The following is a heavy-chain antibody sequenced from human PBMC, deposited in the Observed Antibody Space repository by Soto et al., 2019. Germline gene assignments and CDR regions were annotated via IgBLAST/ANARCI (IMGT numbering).Heavy chain of an antibody. CDR1: GGSISRGGYS. V-gene: IGHV4-30-2*01. J-gene: IGHJ5*02. D-gene: IGHD2-2*01. CDR3: DRELRIVPAANWFDP. Sequence: SETLSLTCAVSGGSISRGGYSWSWIRQPPGKGLEWIGYIYHSGSTYYNPSLKSRVTISVDRSKNQFSLKLSSVTAADTAVYYCDRELRIVPAANWFDPWGQGTLVTVSS. CDR2: IYHSGST.